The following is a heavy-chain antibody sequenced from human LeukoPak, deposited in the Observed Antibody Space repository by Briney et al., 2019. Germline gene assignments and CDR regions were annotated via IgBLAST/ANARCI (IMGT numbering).Heavy chain of an antibody. CDR1: GGSIRSGGDY. CDR3: ASQNYGDEFDY. CDR2: IDNSGST. V-gene: IGHV4-31*03. Sequence: SETLSLTCTVSGGSIRSGGDYWSWIRQHPGKGLEWVGYIDNSGSTYYTPSLKSRITISVDTSKNQFSLKLSSVTAADTAVYYCASQNYGDEFDYWGQGTLVTVSS. D-gene: IGHD4-17*01. J-gene: IGHJ4*02.